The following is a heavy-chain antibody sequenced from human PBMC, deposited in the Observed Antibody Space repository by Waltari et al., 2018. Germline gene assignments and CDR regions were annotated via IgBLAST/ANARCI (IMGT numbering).Heavy chain of an antibody. J-gene: IGHJ4*02. Sequence: QLQVQESGPGLGKPSETLYLTCTVSGGAITTTNYYWGWIRQPPGKGLEWIGSIYYNGNTYYNPSLKSRVTISADTSKNQFSLNLNSVTAADTAVYYCASLLTGDWGQGVLVTVSS. V-gene: IGHV4-39*01. CDR1: GGAITTTNYY. CDR2: IYYNGNT. D-gene: IGHD3-9*01. CDR3: ASLLTGD.